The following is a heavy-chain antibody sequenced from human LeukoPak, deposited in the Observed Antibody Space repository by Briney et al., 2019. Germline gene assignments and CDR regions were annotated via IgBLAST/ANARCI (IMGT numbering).Heavy chain of an antibody. J-gene: IGHJ6*03. CDR3: ARVSIFGVVISSDYYYMDV. Sequence: SETLSLTCTVSGGSISSSSYYWGWIRQPPGKGLEWIGSIYYSGSTYYNPSLKSRVTISVDTSKNQFSLKLSSVTAADTAVYYCARVSIFGVVISSDYYYMDVWGKGTTVTVSS. V-gene: IGHV4-39*07. CDR1: GGSISSSSYY. D-gene: IGHD3-3*01. CDR2: IYYSGST.